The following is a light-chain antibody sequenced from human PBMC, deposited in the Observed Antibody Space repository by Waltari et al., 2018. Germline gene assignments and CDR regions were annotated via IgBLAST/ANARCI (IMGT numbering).Light chain of an antibody. CDR1: WSNLGAGFD. Sequence: QSVLTQPPSVSGAPGQRVTISCTGSWSNLGAGFDFRWYQQIPGGAPKLRIYGNINRPSGVPDRFSGSKSGTSASLAITGLQAEDEADYYCQSYDSRLSGYVFGTATTVTVL. V-gene: IGLV1-40*01. CDR3: QSYDSRLSGYV. CDR2: GNI. J-gene: IGLJ1*01.